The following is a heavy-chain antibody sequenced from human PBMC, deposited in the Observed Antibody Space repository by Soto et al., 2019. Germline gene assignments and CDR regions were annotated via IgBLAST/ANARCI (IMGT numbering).Heavy chain of an antibody. CDR2: IYPGDSDT. D-gene: IGHD2-21*01. CDR1: GYTFTNHW. Sequence: PGESLKISCQGSGYTFTNHWIGWVRQMPGKGLEWMGIIYPGDSDTRYSPSFQGQVTLSADKSISTAYLQWSSLKASDTAMYYCAAGHKTCLDAFDNWGQGTLVTVSS. V-gene: IGHV5-51*01. CDR3: AAGHKTCLDAFDN. J-gene: IGHJ3*02.